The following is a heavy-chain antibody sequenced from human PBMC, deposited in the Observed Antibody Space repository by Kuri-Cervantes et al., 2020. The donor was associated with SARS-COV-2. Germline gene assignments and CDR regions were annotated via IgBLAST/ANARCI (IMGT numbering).Heavy chain of an antibody. J-gene: IGHJ4*02. CDR1: GGSISSSSYY. D-gene: IGHD3-10*01. Sequence: SETLSLTCTVSGGSISSSSYYWGWIRQPPGKGLEWIGSIYYSGSTNYNPSLKSRVTISVDTSKNQFSLKLSSVTAADTAVYYCARERSYGSGGARGGWGQGTLVTVSS. CDR2: IYYSGST. CDR3: ARERSYGSGGARGG. V-gene: IGHV4-39*07.